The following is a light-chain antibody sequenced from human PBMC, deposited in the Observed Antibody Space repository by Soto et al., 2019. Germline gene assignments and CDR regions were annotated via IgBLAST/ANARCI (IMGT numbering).Light chain of an antibody. CDR1: ESVSSK. CDR3: QQRANWPLT. J-gene: IGKJ4*01. Sequence: EIVLTQSPVTLSLSPGERATLSCRASESVSSKLVWYQKKPGQAPRLLIHDASTRATGIPARFSGSGSGTDFTLTISSLEPDDFGVYYCQQRANWPLTFGGGTKVDNK. CDR2: DAS. V-gene: IGKV3-11*01.